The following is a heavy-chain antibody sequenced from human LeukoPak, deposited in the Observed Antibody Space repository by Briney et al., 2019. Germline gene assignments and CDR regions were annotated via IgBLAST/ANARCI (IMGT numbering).Heavy chain of an antibody. Sequence: PGGSLRLSCAASGFTFSSYGMHWVRQAPGKGLEWVAVISYDGSNKYYADSVKGRFTISRDNSKNTLYLQMNSLRAEDTAVYYCAKGPGGSYSDYWGQGTLVTVSS. J-gene: IGHJ4*02. D-gene: IGHD1-26*01. CDR3: AKGPGGSYSDY. CDR1: GFTFSSYG. V-gene: IGHV3-30*18. CDR2: ISYDGSNK.